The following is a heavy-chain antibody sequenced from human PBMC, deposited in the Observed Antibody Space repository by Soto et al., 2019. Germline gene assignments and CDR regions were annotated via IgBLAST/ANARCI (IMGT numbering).Heavy chain of an antibody. CDR1: GFTFSSYA. Sequence: GGSLRLSCAASGFTFSSYAMHWVRQAPGKGLEWVAVISYDGSNKYYADSVKGRFTISRDNSKNTLYLQMNSLRAEDTAVYYCARDREDSSGWYFGYYFDYWGQGTMVTVPQ. D-gene: IGHD6-19*01. J-gene: IGHJ4*02. CDR2: ISYDGSNK. CDR3: ARDREDSSGWYFGYYFDY. V-gene: IGHV3-30-3*01.